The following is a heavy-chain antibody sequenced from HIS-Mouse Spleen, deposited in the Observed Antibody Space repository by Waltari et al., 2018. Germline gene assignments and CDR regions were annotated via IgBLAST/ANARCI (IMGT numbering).Heavy chain of an antibody. D-gene: IGHD3-22*01. J-gene: IGHJ3*02. CDR2: SIPSLGTA. Sequence: QVQLVQSGAEVKKPGSWVRFSCKASGGTFSSYAISWVRQAPGQGLVWRGGSIPSLGTANYAQKFQGRVTITADESTSTAYMELSSLRSEDTAVYYCARDPHYYDSSGYYQGAFDIWGQGTMVTVSS. CDR1: GGTFSSYA. CDR3: ARDPHYYDSSGYYQGAFDI. V-gene: IGHV1-69*01.